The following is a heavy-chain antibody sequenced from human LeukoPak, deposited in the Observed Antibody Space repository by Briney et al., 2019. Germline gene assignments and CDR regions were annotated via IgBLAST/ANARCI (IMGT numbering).Heavy chain of an antibody. V-gene: IGHV1-18*01. Sequence: ASVKVSCKASGYTFTSYGISWVRQAPGRGLEWMGWICAYNGNTNYAQKLQGRVTMTTDTSTSTAYMELRSLRSDDTAVYYCARFSGVLVPDDYWGQGTLVTVSS. CDR3: ARFSGVLVPDDY. J-gene: IGHJ4*02. D-gene: IGHD2-8*02. CDR1: GYTFTSYG. CDR2: ICAYNGNT.